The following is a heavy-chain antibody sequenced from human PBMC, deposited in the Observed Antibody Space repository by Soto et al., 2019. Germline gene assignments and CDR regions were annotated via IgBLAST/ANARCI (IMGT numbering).Heavy chain of an antibody. CDR3: ARLDSSGYYYGYYFDY. CDR1: GGSFSGYY. V-gene: IGHV4-34*01. CDR2: INHSGST. Sequence: SETLSLTCAVYGGSFSGYYWSWIRQPPGKGLEWIGEINHSGSTNYNPSLKSRVTISVDTSKNQFSLKLSSVTAADTAVYYCARLDSSGYYYGYYFDYWGQGTLVTVSS. D-gene: IGHD3-22*01. J-gene: IGHJ4*02.